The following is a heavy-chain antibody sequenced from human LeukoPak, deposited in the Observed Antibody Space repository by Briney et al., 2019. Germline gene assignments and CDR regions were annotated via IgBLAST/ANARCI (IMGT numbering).Heavy chain of an antibody. CDR2: INPSGGST. CDR1: GYTFTSYY. CDR3: ARDRGYDFWSGYYRGDYNWFDP. D-gene: IGHD3-3*01. Sequence: ASVKVSCKASGYTFTSYYMHWVRQAPGQGLEWMGIINPSGGSTSYAQKFQGRVTMTRDTSTSTVYMELSSLRSEDTAVYYCARDRGYDFWSGYYRGDYNWFDPWGREPWSPSPQ. J-gene: IGHJ5*02. V-gene: IGHV1-46*01.